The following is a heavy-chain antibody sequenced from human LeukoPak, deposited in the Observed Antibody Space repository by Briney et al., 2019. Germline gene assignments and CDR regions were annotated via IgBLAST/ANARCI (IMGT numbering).Heavy chain of an antibody. CDR3: ARNIVVVPAAIRHAFDI. CDR1: GGSISSGDYY. J-gene: IGHJ3*02. V-gene: IGHV4-30-4*08. D-gene: IGHD2-2*02. CDR2: IYYSGST. Sequence: PSETLSLTCTVSGGSISSGDYYWSWIRQPPGKGLEWIGYIYYSGSTYCNPSLKSRVTISVDTSKNQFSLKLSSVTAADTAVYYCARNIVVVPAAIRHAFDIWGQGTMVTVSS.